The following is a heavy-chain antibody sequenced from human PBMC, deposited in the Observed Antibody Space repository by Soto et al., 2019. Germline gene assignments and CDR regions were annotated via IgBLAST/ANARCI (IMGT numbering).Heavy chain of an antibody. D-gene: IGHD6-19*01. CDR1: GYSISTDFY. J-gene: IGHJ4*02. CDR2: IYHSGST. CDR3: ARGGVAVTDKAPYYFDY. Sequence: PSETLSLTCAVSGYSISTDFYWGWIRQPPGKGLEWIGNIYHSGSTYYNPSLKSRVTISIDTSKNQFSLRLSSLTAADTAVYYCARGGVAVTDKAPYYFDYWGQGTLVTVSS. V-gene: IGHV4-38-2*01.